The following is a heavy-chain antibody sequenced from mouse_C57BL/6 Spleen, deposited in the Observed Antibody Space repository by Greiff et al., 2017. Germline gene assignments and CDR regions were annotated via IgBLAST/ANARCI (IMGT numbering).Heavy chain of an antibody. CDR2: FYPAGGSI. J-gene: IGHJ3*01. V-gene: IGHV1-62-2*01. Sequence: VKLQQSGAELVKPGASVKLSCKASGYTFTEYTIHWVKQRSGQGLEWIGRFYPAGGSIKYNEKFKDKATLTVDKSSSTDYMELSRLTSEDSAVYFCTRHEGRGFAYWGQGTLVTVSA. CDR3: TRHEGRGFAY. CDR1: GYTFTEYT.